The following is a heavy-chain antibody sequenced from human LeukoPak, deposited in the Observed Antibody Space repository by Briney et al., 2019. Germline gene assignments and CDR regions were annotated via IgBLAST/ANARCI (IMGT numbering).Heavy chain of an antibody. D-gene: IGHD2-2*02. CDR2: IYYSGST. Sequence: SETLSLTCTVSGGSISSSSYYWGWIRQPPGKGLEWIGSIYYSGSTYYNPSLKSRVTISVDTSKNQFSLKLSSVTAADTAVYYCARRWDGYCSSTSCCTWFDPWGQGTLVTVSS. CDR1: GGSISSSSYY. V-gene: IGHV4-39*01. J-gene: IGHJ5*02. CDR3: ARRWDGYCSSTSCCTWFDP.